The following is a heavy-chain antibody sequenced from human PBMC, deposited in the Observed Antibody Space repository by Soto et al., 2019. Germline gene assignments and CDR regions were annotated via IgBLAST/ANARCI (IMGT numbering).Heavy chain of an antibody. CDR2: IYYSGST. Sequence: PSETLSLTCTVSGGSISSYYWSWIRQPPGKGLEWIGYIYYSGSTNYNPSLKSRVTISVDTSKNQFSLKLSSVTAADTAVYYCASWEGTGNGDSNWFDPWGQGTLVTVSS. D-gene: IGHD4-17*01. J-gene: IGHJ5*02. CDR3: ASWEGTGNGDSNWFDP. CDR1: GGSISSYY. V-gene: IGHV4-59*01.